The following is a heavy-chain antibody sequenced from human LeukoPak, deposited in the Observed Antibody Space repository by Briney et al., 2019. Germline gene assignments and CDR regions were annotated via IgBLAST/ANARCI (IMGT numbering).Heavy chain of an antibody. CDR1: GFTFSSYG. CDR2: IWYGGSNK. Sequence: GGSLRLSCAASGFTFSSYGMHWVRQAPGKGLEWVAVIWYGGSNKYYADSVKGRFTISRDNSKNTLYLQMNSLRAEDTAVYYCAKDSRMHYYDSSGELDYWGQGTLVTVSS. V-gene: IGHV3-33*06. D-gene: IGHD3-22*01. J-gene: IGHJ4*02. CDR3: AKDSRMHYYDSSGELDY.